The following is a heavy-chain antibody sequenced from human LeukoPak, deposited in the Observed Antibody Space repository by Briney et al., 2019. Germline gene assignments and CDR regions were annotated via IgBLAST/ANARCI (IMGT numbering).Heavy chain of an antibody. Sequence: PPETLSLTCTVSGGSISGYYWSWIGQPPGKGLEWVGYIYYSGSTNYNPSLKSRVTISIGTSKNQFSLKVSSVTAADTAVYYCARGYDILTGYTSWGQETLVTVSS. J-gene: IGHJ5*02. CDR2: IYYSGST. D-gene: IGHD3-9*01. V-gene: IGHV4-59*13. CDR1: GGSISGYY. CDR3: ARGYDILTGYTS.